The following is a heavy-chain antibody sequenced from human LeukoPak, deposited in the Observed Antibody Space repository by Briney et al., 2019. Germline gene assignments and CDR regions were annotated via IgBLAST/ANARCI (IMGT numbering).Heavy chain of an antibody. D-gene: IGHD2-2*01. CDR2: ISGSGGST. V-gene: IGHV3-23*01. CDR3: AEVGYCSSTSCYWRGTYYFDY. J-gene: IGHJ4*02. CDR1: GFTFSSYA. Sequence: GGSLRLSCAASGFTFSSYAMSWVRQAPGKGLEWVSAISGSGGSTYYADSVKGRFTISRDNSKNTLYLQMNSLRAEDTAVYYCAEVGYCSSTSCYWRGTYYFDYWGQGTLVTVSS.